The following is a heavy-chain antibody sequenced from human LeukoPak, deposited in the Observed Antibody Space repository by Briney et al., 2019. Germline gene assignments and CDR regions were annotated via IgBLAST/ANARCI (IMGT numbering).Heavy chain of an antibody. CDR1: GGSISSSSYY. J-gene: IGHJ4*02. CDR3: ARGLVLGY. V-gene: IGHV4-39*01. Sequence: PSETLSLTCTVSGGSISSSSYYWGWIRQPPGKGLEWIGSIYYSGSTYYNPSLKSRVTISVDTSKNQFSLKLSSVTAADTAVYYCARGLVLGYWGQGTLVTVYS. CDR2: IYYSGST.